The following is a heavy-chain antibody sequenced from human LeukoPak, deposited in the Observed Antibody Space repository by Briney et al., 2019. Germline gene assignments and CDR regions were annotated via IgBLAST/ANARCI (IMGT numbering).Heavy chain of an antibody. V-gene: IGHV1-69*13. CDR2: IIPIFGTA. CDR1: GYTFTSYD. D-gene: IGHD6-19*01. J-gene: IGHJ6*03. Sequence: SVKVSCKASGYTFTSYDINWVRQATGQGLEWMGGIIPIFGTANYAQKFQGRVTITADESTSTAYMELSSLRSEDTAVYYCARVRAVAGTPYYYYYMDVWGKGTTVTISS. CDR3: ARVRAVAGTPYYYYYMDV.